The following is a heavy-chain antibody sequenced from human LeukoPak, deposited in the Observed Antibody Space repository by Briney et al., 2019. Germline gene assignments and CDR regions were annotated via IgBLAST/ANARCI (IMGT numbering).Heavy chain of an antibody. V-gene: IGHV3-23*01. J-gene: IGHJ4*02. Sequence: RGSLRLSCAASGFTFRNYGMSWVRQAPGKGLEWVSGTIGSGDSKFYADPVKGRFTISRDNSRNTLYLHMNSLRVDDAAVYYCASLYNDYGDYWGQGALVTVSS. CDR2: TIGSGDSK. CDR1: GFTFRNYG. D-gene: IGHD5-24*01. CDR3: ASLYNDYGDY.